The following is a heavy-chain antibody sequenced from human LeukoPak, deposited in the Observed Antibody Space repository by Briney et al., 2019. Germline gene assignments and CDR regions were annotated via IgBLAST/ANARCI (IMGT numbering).Heavy chain of an antibody. V-gene: IGHV1-24*01. D-gene: IGHD3-10*01. CDR3: ATGLYYGSGSYYPDY. CDR2: FDPEDGET. J-gene: IGHJ4*02. CDR1: GYTFTSYA. Sequence: ASVKVSCKASGYTFTSYAMNWVRQAPGQGLEWMGGFDPEDGETIYAQKFQGRVTMTEDTSTDTAYMELSSLRSEDTAVYYCATGLYYGSGSYYPDYWGQGTLVTVSS.